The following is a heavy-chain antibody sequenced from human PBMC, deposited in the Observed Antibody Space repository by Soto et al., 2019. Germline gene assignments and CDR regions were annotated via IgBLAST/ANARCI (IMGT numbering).Heavy chain of an antibody. Sequence: QVQLVQSGAEVKKPGSSVKVSCKASGGTISSYPISWVRQAPGQGLEWMGRIIPILGIANYAQKFQGRVTITADKSTSTAYMEMSSLRSEDTAVYYCAALPPAAGYLDCWGQGTLVTVSS. J-gene: IGHJ4*02. CDR1: GGTISSYP. V-gene: IGHV1-69*02. CDR3: AALPPAAGYLDC. D-gene: IGHD6-13*01. CDR2: IIPILGIA.